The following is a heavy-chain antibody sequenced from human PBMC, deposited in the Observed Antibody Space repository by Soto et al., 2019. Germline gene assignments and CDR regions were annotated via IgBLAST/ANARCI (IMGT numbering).Heavy chain of an antibody. CDR2: ISGNSGRT. CDR3: ASGRIAAHSSFDY. CDR1: GYTFTNFG. J-gene: IGHJ4*02. D-gene: IGHD6-6*01. V-gene: IGHV1-18*01. Sequence: QVQLVQSGAEVKKPGASVKVSCKTSGYTFTNFGISWVRQAPGQGFEWLGWISGNSGRTYYAQKLQGRVTMTTDTSTSTAYMELRSLRSDDTAVYYCASGRIAAHSSFDYWGQGTLVTVSS.